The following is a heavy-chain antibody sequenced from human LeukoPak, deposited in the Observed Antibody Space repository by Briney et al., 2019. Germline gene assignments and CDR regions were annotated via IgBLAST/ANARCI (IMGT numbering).Heavy chain of an antibody. D-gene: IGHD3-10*01. CDR1: GFTFSSYS. Sequence: GGSLRLSCAASGFTFSSYSMNWVRQAPGKGLEWVSYISSGSSDIYYADSVKGRFTIPRDNAKNSLYLQMNSLRVEDTAVYYCASSGFGRNFDYWGQGTLVTVSS. CDR2: ISSGSSDI. V-gene: IGHV3-48*01. CDR3: ASSGFGRNFDY. J-gene: IGHJ4*02.